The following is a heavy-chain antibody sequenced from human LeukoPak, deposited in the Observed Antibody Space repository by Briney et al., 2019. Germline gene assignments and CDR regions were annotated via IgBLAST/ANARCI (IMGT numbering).Heavy chain of an antibody. Sequence: ASMKVSCKASGYTFTGYYMHWVRQAPGQGLEWMGWINPNSGGTNYAQKFQGRVTMTRNTSISTAYMELSSLRSEDTAVYYCARVKGSGSVYYYYGMDVWGQGTTVTVSS. D-gene: IGHD3-10*01. J-gene: IGHJ6*02. CDR1: GYTFTGYY. V-gene: IGHV1-2*02. CDR3: ARVKGSGSVYYYYGMDV. CDR2: INPNSGGT.